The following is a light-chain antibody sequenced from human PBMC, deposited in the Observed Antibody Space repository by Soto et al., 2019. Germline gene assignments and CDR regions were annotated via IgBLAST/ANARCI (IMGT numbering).Light chain of an antibody. J-gene: IGKJ1*01. V-gene: IGKV3-15*01. CDR3: QQYNDFWT. CDR1: QSASTN. CDR2: GAS. Sequence: EIVMTQSPATLSVSPGERTILSSRARQSASTNLAWYQQKPAQAPRLLIYGASTRATGIPARFSGSGSGTEFTLTISSLQSEDFAVYYCQQYNDFWTFDQGTKVEI.